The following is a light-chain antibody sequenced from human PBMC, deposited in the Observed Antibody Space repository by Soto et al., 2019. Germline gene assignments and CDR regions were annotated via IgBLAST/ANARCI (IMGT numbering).Light chain of an antibody. CDR3: QHYKSYPWT. CDR1: QSISSW. V-gene: IGKV1-5*03. J-gene: IGKJ1*01. Sequence: DIQMTQSPSTLSASVGDRVTITCRASQSISSWLAWYQQKPGKAPKLLIYKASSLESGVPSRFSGSGSGTEFTLTISSLQPDDFATYYCQHYKSYPWTCGQGTKGDIK. CDR2: KAS.